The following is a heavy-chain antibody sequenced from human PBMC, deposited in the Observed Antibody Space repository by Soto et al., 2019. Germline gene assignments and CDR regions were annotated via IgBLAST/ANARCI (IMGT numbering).Heavy chain of an antibody. CDR1: GFTFDDYA. V-gene: IGHV3-9*01. J-gene: IGHJ5*02. CDR3: AKDSYGSGSYRWFDP. Sequence: GGSLRLSCAASGFTFDDYAMHWVRQAPGKGLEWVSGISWNSGSIGYADSVKGRFTIPRDNAKNSLYLQMNSLRAEDTALYYCAKDSYGSGSYRWFDPWGQGTLVTVSS. CDR2: ISWNSGSI. D-gene: IGHD3-10*01.